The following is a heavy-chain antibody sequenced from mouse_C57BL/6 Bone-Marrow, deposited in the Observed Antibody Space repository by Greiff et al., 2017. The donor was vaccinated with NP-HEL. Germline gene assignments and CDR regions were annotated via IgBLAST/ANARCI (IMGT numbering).Heavy chain of an antibody. J-gene: IGHJ2*01. CDR2: IDPSDSYT. Sequence: QVQLQQPGAELVKPGASVKLSCKASGYTFTSYWMQWVKQRPGQGLEWIGEIDPSDSYTNYNQKFKGKATLTVDTSSSTAYMQLSSLTSEDSAVYYCARKGLLTGDYWGQGTTLTVSS. CDR3: ARKGLLTGDY. V-gene: IGHV1-50*01. D-gene: IGHD4-1*01. CDR1: GYTFTSYW.